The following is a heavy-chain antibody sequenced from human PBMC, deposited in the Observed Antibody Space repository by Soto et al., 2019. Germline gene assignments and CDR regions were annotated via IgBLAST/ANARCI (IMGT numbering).Heavy chain of an antibody. CDR1: GYTFSNAW. V-gene: IGHV3-15*07. J-gene: IGHJ4*02. D-gene: IGHD6-25*01. CDR2: IKTKADGGTA. CDR3: TTDAWQRDSY. Sequence: EVQLVESGGGLVKPGGSLRLSCEASGYTFSNAWMNWVRQAPGKGLEWVGRIKTKADGGTADYAAPVKGRFTISRDDSRIMLFLQMNSLKSEDTAVYYCTTDAWQRDSYWGQGTLVTVAS.